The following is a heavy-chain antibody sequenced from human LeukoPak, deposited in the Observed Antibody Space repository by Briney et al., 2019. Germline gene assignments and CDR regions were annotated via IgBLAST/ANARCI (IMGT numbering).Heavy chain of an antibody. J-gene: IGHJ4*02. Sequence: PGGSLRLSCAASGFTFSSNYMSWVRQAPGKGLEWVSVIYSGGSTYYADSVKGRFTISRDNSKNTLYLQMNSLRAEDTAVYYCARVSRSDFWSGYDFDYWGQGTLVTVSS. V-gene: IGHV3-53*01. D-gene: IGHD3-3*01. CDR3: ARVSRSDFWSGYDFDY. CDR1: GFTFSSNY. CDR2: IYSGGST.